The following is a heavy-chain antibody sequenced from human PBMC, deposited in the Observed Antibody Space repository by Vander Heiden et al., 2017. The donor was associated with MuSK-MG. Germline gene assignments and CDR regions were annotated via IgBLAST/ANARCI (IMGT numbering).Heavy chain of an antibody. J-gene: IGHJ4*02. CDR3: AIDRCIEAAGPG. CDR2: ISSSGSTI. V-gene: IGHV3-11*01. D-gene: IGHD6-13*01. CDR1: GFSFSDYY. Sequence: GFSFSDYYMSWIRQAPGKGLEWVSYISSSGSTIYYADAVKGRFTISRDNAKNSLYLQMQRMRAEDTAVYYCAIDRCIEAAGPGWCQVTLVTVSS.